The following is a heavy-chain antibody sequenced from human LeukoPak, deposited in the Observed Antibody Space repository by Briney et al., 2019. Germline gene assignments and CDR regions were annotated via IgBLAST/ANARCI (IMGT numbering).Heavy chain of an antibody. CDR1: GFTFSSYS. V-gene: IGHV3-21*01. D-gene: IGHD3-3*01. CDR3: ARIALYYDFWSGYQTYGMDV. CDR2: ISSSSSYI. Sequence: PGGSLRLSCAASGFTFSSYSMNWVRQAPGKGLEWVSSISSSSSYIYYADSVKGRFTISRDNAKNSLYLQMNSLRAEDTAVYHCARIALYYDFWSGYQTYGMDVWGQGTTVTVSS. J-gene: IGHJ6*02.